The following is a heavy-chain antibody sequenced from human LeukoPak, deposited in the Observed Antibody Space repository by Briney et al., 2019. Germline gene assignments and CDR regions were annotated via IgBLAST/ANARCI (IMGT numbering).Heavy chain of an antibody. V-gene: IGHV3-48*02. CDR1: GFTFSTYS. J-gene: IGHJ4*02. CDR2: ISSTGHTK. Sequence: GGSLRLSCAASGFTFSTYSMNWVRQAPGKGLEWLSYISSTGHTKYSADSVKGRFTISRDNAKNSLFLQMNNLRDEDTSVYYCVRDSSLYSSDASDYWGQGTLVTVSS. D-gene: IGHD6-19*01. CDR3: VRDSSLYSSDASDY.